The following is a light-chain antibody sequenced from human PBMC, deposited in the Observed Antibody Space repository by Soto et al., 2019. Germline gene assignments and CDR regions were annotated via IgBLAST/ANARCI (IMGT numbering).Light chain of an antibody. CDR2: KAS. J-gene: IGKJ4*01. CDR3: QQYNSYSLLT. Sequence: DIQRTQSPYTLSASVGDRVTITCRASQSISRWLAWYHQKPGKAPKLLIYKASSLESGVTSRFSGSGSGTEFTLTISSLQPDDFAPYYCQQYNSYSLLTFGGGTKVDIK. V-gene: IGKV1-5*03. CDR1: QSISRW.